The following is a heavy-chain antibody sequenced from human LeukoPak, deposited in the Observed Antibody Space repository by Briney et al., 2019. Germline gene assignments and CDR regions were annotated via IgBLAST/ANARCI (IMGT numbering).Heavy chain of an antibody. J-gene: IGHJ4*02. D-gene: IGHD3-3*01. CDR3: ARDPGKYYDFWSGDDHYFDY. Sequence: GGSLRLSCAASGFTFDDYAMHWVRQVPGKGLEWVSGISWNSGSIGYADSVKGRFTISRDNAKNSLYLQMNSLRAEDTAVYYCARDPGKYYDFWSGDDHYFDYWGQGTLVTVSS. CDR1: GFTFDDYA. V-gene: IGHV3-9*01. CDR2: ISWNSGSI.